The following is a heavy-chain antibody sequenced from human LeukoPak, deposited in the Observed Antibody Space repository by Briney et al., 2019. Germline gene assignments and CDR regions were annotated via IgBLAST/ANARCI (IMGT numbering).Heavy chain of an antibody. CDR2: IYHSGDT. V-gene: IGHV4-31*03. CDR1: GGSTISDGYY. CDR3: ARLRGGGSNWFDP. D-gene: IGHD6-19*01. Sequence: PPQTLSLTCTVSGGSTISDGYYWSSVRQHPGNGLEWIGYIYHSGDTYFNPSLKTRATMSLDTSRNQFSLWLTSVTAADTALYYCARLRGGGSNWFDPWGQGTLVTVSS. J-gene: IGHJ5*02.